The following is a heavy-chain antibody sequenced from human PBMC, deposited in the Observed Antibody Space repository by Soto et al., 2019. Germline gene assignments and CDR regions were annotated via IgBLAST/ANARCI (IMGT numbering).Heavy chain of an antibody. Sequence: EVQLVESGGGLVQPGGSLRLSCAASGFTLSSYWMHWVRQAPGKGLVWVSRINSDGSSTSYADSVKGRFTISRDNAKNTLYLQMNSLRAEDTAVYYCARDAYYDFWSGLSHYYYYYMEVWGKGTTVTVSS. J-gene: IGHJ6*03. V-gene: IGHV3-74*01. CDR2: INSDGSST. CDR1: GFTLSSYW. D-gene: IGHD3-3*01. CDR3: ARDAYYDFWSGLSHYYYYYMEV.